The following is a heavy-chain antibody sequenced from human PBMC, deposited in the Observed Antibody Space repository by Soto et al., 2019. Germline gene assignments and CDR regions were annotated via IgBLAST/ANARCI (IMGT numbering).Heavy chain of an antibody. Sequence: EVQLVESRGGLVQPGGSLTLSCAASEFAFSSYWMTLVRQAPGKGLERVDNIRKDGSQRSYLYSVRGRFTISRDNSKNSLCLQMNTLRAKVTGLYFSASNVTPRSSGMCFDALDIWGYGTMGTVSS. V-gene: IGHV3-7*05. CDR3: ASNVTPRSSGMCFDALDI. CDR2: IRKDGSQR. CDR1: EFAFSSYW. J-gene: IGHJ3*02. D-gene: IGHD6-25*01.